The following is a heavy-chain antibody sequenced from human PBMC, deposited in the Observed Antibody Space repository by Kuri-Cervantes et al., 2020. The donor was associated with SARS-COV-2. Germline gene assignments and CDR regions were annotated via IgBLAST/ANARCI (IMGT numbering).Heavy chain of an antibody. J-gene: IGHJ4*02. Sequence: GESLKISCAASGFTFSSYAMSWVRQAPGKGLEWVSAISGSGGSTYYADSVKGRFTISRDNSKNTLYLQMNSLRAEDTAVYYCAKRSGSYTRRIDYWGQGTLVTVSS. CDR3: AKRSGSYTRRIDY. CDR1: GFTFSSYA. CDR2: ISGSGGST. D-gene: IGHD1-26*01. V-gene: IGHV3-23*01.